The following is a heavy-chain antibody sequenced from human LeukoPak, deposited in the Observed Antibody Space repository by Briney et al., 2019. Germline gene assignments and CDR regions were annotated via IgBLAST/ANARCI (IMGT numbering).Heavy chain of an antibody. D-gene: IGHD3-16*01. CDR2: IYYSGST. J-gene: IGHJ4*02. V-gene: IGHV4-59*01. CDR1: GGSISSYY. CDR3: ARETVGGSGY. Sequence: SETLSLTCTVSGGSISSYYWSWLRQPPGKGLEWIGYIYYSGSTNYNPSLKSRVTISVDTSKNQFSLKLSSVTAADTAVYYCARETVGGSGYWGQGTLVTVSS.